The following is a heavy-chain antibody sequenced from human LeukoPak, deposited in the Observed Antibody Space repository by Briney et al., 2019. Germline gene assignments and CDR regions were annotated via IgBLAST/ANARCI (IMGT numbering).Heavy chain of an antibody. V-gene: IGHV4-34*01. CDR2: INHSGST. Sequence: SETLSLTCAVYGGSFSGYHWSWIRQPPGKGLEWIGEINHSGSTNYNPSLKSRVTISVDTSKNQFSLKLSSVTAADTAVYYCARGDIVVVVAARAYYYYGMDVWGQGTTVTVSS. CDR1: GGSFSGYH. J-gene: IGHJ6*02. CDR3: ARGDIVVVVAARAYYYYGMDV. D-gene: IGHD2-15*01.